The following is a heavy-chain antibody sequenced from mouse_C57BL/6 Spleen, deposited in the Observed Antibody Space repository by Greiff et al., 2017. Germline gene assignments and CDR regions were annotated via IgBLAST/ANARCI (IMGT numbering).Heavy chain of an antibody. V-gene: IGHV5-4*01. D-gene: IGHD3-2*02. CDR2: ISDGGSYT. CDR1: GFTFSSYA. J-gene: IGHJ4*01. Sequence: EVHLVESGGGLVKPGGSLKLSCAASGFTFSSYAMSWVRQTPEKRLEWVATISDGGSYTYYPDNVKGRFTISRDNAKNNLYLQMSHLKSEDTAMYYCAREGTAQGENYYAMDYWGQGTSVTVSS. CDR3: AREGTAQGENYYAMDY.